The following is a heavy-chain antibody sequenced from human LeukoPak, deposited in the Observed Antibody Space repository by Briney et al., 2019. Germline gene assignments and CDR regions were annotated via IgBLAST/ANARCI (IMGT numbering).Heavy chain of an antibody. CDR3: ARDKDRYCSSTSCSRDAFDI. CDR2: IIPIFGTA. Sequence: ASVKVSCKASGGTFISYAISWVRQAPGQGLEWMGGIIPIFGTANYAQKFQGRVTITADESTSTAYMELSSLRSEDTAVYYCARDKDRYCSSTSCSRDAFDIWGQGTMVTVSS. CDR1: GGTFISYA. V-gene: IGHV1-69*13. J-gene: IGHJ3*02. D-gene: IGHD2-2*01.